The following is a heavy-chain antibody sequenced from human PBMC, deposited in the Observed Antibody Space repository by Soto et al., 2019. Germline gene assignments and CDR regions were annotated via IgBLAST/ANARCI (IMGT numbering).Heavy chain of an antibody. CDR3: ARSRHSGSYFFDY. D-gene: IGHD1-26*01. CDR1: GRPISSGDYY. Sequence: SETLSLTCTASGRPISSGDYYWSWIRQPPGKGLEWIAYIHNTGSPYYNPYLKSLLTISIDTSKNNFSLRLSSVTAADTAVYFCARSRHSGSYFFDYWGQVILVTVSS. CDR2: IHNTGSP. J-gene: IGHJ4*02. V-gene: IGHV4-30-4*01.